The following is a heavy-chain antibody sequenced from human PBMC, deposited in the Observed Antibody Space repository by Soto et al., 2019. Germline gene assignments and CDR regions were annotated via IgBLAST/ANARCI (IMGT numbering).Heavy chain of an antibody. J-gene: IGHJ4*02. V-gene: IGHV1-69*02. CDR3: ASGDIQATFDY. CDR1: GGTFSSYT. CDR2: IIPILGIA. D-gene: IGHD3-9*01. Sequence: SVKVSCKASGGTFSSYTISWVRQATGQGLEWMGRIIPILGIANYAQKFQGRVTITADKSTSTAYMELSSLRSEDTAVYYCASGDIQATFDYWGQGTMVTSPQ.